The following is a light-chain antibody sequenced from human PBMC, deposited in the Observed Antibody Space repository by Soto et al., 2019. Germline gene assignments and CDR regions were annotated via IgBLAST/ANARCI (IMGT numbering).Light chain of an antibody. V-gene: IGLV2-8*01. J-gene: IGLJ3*02. CDR2: EVT. CDR1: SSDGGGYDY. Sequence: QSVLTQPPSASGSPGRSVTISCTGTSSDGGGYDYVSWFQQHPGKAPKLIIYEVTKRPSGVPDRLSASKSGNTASLTVSGLHAEDEADYYCSSFVAGNNYWVFGGGTKLTVL. CDR3: SSFVAGNNYWV.